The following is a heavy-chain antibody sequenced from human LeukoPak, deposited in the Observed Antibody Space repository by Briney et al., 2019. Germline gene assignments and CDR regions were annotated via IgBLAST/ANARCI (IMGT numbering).Heavy chain of an antibody. V-gene: IGHV3-7*01. Sequence: GGSLRLSCAASGFTFSSYWMSWVRQAPGKGLEWVANIKQDGSEKYYVDSVKGRFTISRDNAKNSLYLQMNSLRAEDTAVYYCARDPYDILTGYPDAWSQGTLVTVSS. D-gene: IGHD3-9*01. CDR3: ARDPYDILTGYPDA. CDR2: IKQDGSEK. CDR1: GFTFSSYW. J-gene: IGHJ4*02.